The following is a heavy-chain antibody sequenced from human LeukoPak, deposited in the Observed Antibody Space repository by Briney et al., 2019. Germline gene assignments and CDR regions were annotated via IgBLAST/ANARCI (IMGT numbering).Heavy chain of an antibody. Sequence: SETLSLTCAVYGGSFSDYYWSWIRQPPGKGLEWIGEINHSGSTNYNPSLKSRVTISVDTSNNHFSLKLSSVTAADTAVYFCARGFCSGGTCYRVTGTFDVWGLGTMVTVSS. CDR3: ARGFCSGGTCYRVTGTFDV. CDR1: GGSFSDYY. V-gene: IGHV4-34*01. D-gene: IGHD2-15*01. J-gene: IGHJ3*01. CDR2: INHSGST.